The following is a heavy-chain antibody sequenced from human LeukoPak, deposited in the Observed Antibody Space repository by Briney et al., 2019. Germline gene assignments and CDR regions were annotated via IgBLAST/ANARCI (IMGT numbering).Heavy chain of an antibody. CDR1: GFTFNIYA. V-gene: IGHV3-30-3*01. CDR3: ARDVSRISDY. CDR2: ISYDGSNK. D-gene: IGHD2-15*01. Sequence: GGSLRLSCEASGFTFNIYAMDWVRQAPGKGLEWVAVISYDGSNKYYADAVRGRFTISRDNAENSLYLQMNSLRAEDTAIYYCARDVSRISDYWGQGTLVTVSS. J-gene: IGHJ4*02.